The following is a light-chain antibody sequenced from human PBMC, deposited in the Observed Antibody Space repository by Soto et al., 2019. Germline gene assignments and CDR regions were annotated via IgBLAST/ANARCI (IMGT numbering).Light chain of an antibody. J-gene: IGKJ1*01. CDR1: QGISSW. Sequence: DIQMTQSPSSVSASVGDRVTMTCRASQGISSWLVWYQQKPGKAPKLLIYAASSLQSGVPSRFSGSGSATDFTLTISGLQPEDPATYYCQQANSFPWTFGQGTKVDIK. CDR2: AAS. V-gene: IGKV1-12*01. CDR3: QQANSFPWT.